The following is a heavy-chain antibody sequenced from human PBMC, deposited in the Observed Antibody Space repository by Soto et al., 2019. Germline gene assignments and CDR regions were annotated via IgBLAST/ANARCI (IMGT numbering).Heavy chain of an antibody. Sequence: PSETLSLTCSVSGASIHNGGHFWSWIRQSPGRGLEWIGHIHNSGSPYNNPSLRNRVTISADTSMNQFSLKLSSVTAADTAVYYCARALILTGYYIHDAFDIWGQGTMVT. D-gene: IGHD3-9*01. J-gene: IGHJ3*02. CDR2: IHNSGSP. CDR1: GASIHNGGHF. V-gene: IGHV4-30-4*02. CDR3: ARALILTGYYIHDAFDI.